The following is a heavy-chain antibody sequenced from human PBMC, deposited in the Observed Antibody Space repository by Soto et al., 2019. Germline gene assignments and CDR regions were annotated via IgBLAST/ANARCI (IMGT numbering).Heavy chain of an antibody. CDR3: ARRAVTMVRGFIITFHYYYYYIDV. J-gene: IGHJ6*03. Sequence: SETLSLSCTGSGGSISSYYWSWIRQPPGKGLEWIGYIYYSGSTNHNPPPKSRVTISVDTSKNQFSLKLSSVTAADTAVYYCARRAVTMVRGFIITFHYYYYYIDVWAKGTTVTVSS. CDR2: IYYSGST. V-gene: IGHV4-59*12. D-gene: IGHD3-10*01. CDR1: GGSISSYY.